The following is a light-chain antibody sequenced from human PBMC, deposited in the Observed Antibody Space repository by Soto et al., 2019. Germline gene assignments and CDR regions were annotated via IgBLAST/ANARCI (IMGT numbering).Light chain of an antibody. J-gene: IGKJ2*01. CDR3: QQSYRFPRT. CDR1: QSISSY. V-gene: IGKV1-39*01. Sequence: DIQMTQSPSSLSASVGDRVTITCRASQSISSYLNWYQQKPRRAPDLLIYAASTLQSGVPSRFSGGGSGTDFTLTIRSLRPEDFATYYCQQSYRFPRTFGQGTRLEIK. CDR2: AAS.